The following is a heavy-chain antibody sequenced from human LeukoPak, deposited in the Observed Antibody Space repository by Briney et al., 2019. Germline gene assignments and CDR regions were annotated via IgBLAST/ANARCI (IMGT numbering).Heavy chain of an antibody. CDR1: GGSISSYY. J-gene: IGHJ4*02. CDR2: IYYSGST. V-gene: IGHV4-59*01. CDR3: AREGYSGHDFIY. Sequence: SETLSLTCTVSGGSISSYYWTWIRQPPGKGLEWIGHIYYSGSTNYNPSLKSRVTISADTSKNQFSLKLSSVTAADTAVYYCAREGYSGHDFIYWGQGTLVTVSS. D-gene: IGHD5-12*01.